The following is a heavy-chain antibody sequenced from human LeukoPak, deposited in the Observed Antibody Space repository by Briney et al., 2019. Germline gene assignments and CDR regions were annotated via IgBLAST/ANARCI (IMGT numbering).Heavy chain of an antibody. CDR3: AKDHTRGYGNGYPDY. Sequence: PGGSLRLSCAASGFTFSSYGMHWVRQAPGKGLEWVAVIWYDGTNKYYADSVKGRFTIPRDNSKNTLYLQMNSLRAEDTAVYFCAKDHTRGYGNGYPDYWGQGTLVTVSS. V-gene: IGHV3-33*06. CDR2: IWYDGTNK. CDR1: GFTFSSYG. D-gene: IGHD5-18*01. J-gene: IGHJ4*02.